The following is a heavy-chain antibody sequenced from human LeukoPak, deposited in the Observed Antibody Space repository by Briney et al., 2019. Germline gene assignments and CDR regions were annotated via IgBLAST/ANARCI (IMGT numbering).Heavy chain of an antibody. CDR1: GGSFSGYY. D-gene: IGHD6-13*01. J-gene: IGHJ5*02. Sequence: PSKTLSLTCAVYGGSFSGYYWSWLRQPPGKGLEWIGEINHSGSTNYNPSLKSRVTISVDTSKNQFSLKLTSVTAADTAVYYCARQDSSSWDLSWFDPWGQGTLVTVSS. CDR3: ARQDSSSWDLSWFDP. CDR2: INHSGST. V-gene: IGHV4-34*01.